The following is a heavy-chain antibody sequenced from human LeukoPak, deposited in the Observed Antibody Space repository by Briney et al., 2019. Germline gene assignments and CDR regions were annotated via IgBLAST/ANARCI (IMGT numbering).Heavy chain of an antibody. V-gene: IGHV4-61*02. J-gene: IGHJ3*02. CDR1: GGSINSGSYY. CDR3: AREYYGDYVPTFDI. D-gene: IGHD4-17*01. CDR2: IYTSGST. Sequence: SETLSLTCTVSGGSINSGSYYWSWIRQPAGKGLEWIGRIYTSGSTNYNPSVKSRVTISVETSKNQFSLNLISVTAADTAVYYCAREYYGDYVPTFDIWGRGTMVTVSS.